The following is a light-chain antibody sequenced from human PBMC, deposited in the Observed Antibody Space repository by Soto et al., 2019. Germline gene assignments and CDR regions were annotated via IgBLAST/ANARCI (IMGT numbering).Light chain of an antibody. CDR1: QSVEDY. CDR3: QQRSSWPLT. J-gene: IGKJ4*01. CDR2: DAS. Sequence: EIVLTHYPATLSLSPGERASLSCRASQSVEDYLAWYQQKPGQPPRLLFFDASNRATGIPARFNAFGSGTDFTLTISALEPEDFAVYYCQQRSSWPLTFGGGTKVEMK. V-gene: IGKV3-11*01.